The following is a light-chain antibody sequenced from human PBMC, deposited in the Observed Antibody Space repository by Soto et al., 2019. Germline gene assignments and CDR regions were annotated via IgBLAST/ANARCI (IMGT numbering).Light chain of an antibody. CDR2: GAS. V-gene: IGKV3-20*01. Sequence: ETVLPQSPGTLSLSPGETPTLSCRASQSVSSTYLTWYQQRPGQAPRLLLYGASRRATGIPNRFSGSASGTDFTLTISRLEPEDFAVYYCQQYSTSPITFGQGTRLEIK. J-gene: IGKJ5*01. CDR1: QSVSSTY. CDR3: QQYSTSPIT.